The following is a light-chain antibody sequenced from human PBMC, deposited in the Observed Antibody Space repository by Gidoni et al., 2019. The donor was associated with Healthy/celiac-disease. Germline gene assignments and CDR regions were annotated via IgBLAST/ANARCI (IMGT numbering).Light chain of an antibody. V-gene: IGKV1-16*02. CDR3: QQYHSYPPP. J-gene: IGKJ5*01. Sequence: DIEKAKTPASLSASVGDRVTITCRASQGISNYLAWFQQKPGKAPKSLIYAASSLQSGVPSKFSVSGSGTDFTLTVCCLHLEDFATYYCQQYHSYPPPFGHGTRLEIK. CDR2: AAS. CDR1: QGISNY.